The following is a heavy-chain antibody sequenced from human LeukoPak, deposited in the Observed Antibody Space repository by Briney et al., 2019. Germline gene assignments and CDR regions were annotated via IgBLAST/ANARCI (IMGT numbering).Heavy chain of an antibody. V-gene: IGHV3-30*18. Sequence: GGSLRLSCAASGFTFRNYVIHWVRQAPGKGLEWVAVISSDGSNKYFADAVKGRFTISRDNSKNTLYLQMNSLRPEDTAVYYCAKDEDGWTTWAQGILVTVSS. CDR3: AKDEDGWTT. CDR2: ISSDGSNK. J-gene: IGHJ5*02. CDR1: GFTFRNYV. D-gene: IGHD3/OR15-3a*01.